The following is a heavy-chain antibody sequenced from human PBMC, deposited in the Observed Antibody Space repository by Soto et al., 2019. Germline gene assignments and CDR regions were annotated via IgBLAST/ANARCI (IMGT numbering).Heavy chain of an antibody. CDR3: AKSSHIVVVSQTYFDY. J-gene: IGHJ4*02. V-gene: IGHV3-30*18. CDR2: ISYDGSNK. Sequence: PGGSLRLSCAAPGFTFSSYGMHWVRQAPGKGLEWVAVISYDGSNKYYADSVKGRFTISRDNSKNTLYLQMNSLRAEDTAVYYCAKSSHIVVVSQTYFDYWGQGTLVTVSS. CDR1: GFTFSSYG. D-gene: IGHD2-21*01.